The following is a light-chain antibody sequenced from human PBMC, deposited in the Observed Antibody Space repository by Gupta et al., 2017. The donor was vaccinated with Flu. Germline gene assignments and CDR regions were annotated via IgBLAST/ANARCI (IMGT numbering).Light chain of an antibody. J-gene: IGLJ1*01. Sequence: QSALTQSRSVSGSPGQSVTISCTGTSRDVGGYNYVSWYQQHPGKAPKLIIYDVSKRPAGVPDRFSGSTAGNTASLTISGLQAEDEADYYCCSYAGSYTYVFGTGTKVTVL. CDR3: CSYAGSYTYV. V-gene: IGLV2-11*01. CDR1: SRDVGGYNY. CDR2: DVS.